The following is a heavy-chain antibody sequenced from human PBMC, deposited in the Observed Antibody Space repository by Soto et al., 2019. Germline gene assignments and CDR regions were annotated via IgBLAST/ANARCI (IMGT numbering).Heavy chain of an antibody. V-gene: IGHV3-74*01. CDR2: INSDGSST. D-gene: IGHD3-22*01. CDR1: GFTFSSYW. Sequence: EVQLVESGGGLVQPGGSLRLSCAASGFTFSSYWMHWVRQAPGKGLVWVSRINSDGSSTSYADSVKGRFTISRDNAKNTLYLQMNSLRAEDTAVYYCARGGLTYYYDSSGYYWGLYYYGMDVWGQGTTVTVSS. J-gene: IGHJ6*02. CDR3: ARGGLTYYYDSSGYYWGLYYYGMDV.